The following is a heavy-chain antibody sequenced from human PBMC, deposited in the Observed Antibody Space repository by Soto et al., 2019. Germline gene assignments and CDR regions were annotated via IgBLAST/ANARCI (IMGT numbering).Heavy chain of an antibody. CDR1: GFTFSSYG. D-gene: IGHD5-18*01. V-gene: IGHV3-30*18. Sequence: GGSLRLSCAASGFTFSSYGMHWVRQAPGKGLEWVAVISYDGSNKYYADSVKGRFTISRGNSKNTLYLQMNSLRAEDTAVYYCAKDRPHRGYSYGYCDYWGQGTLVTVSS. J-gene: IGHJ4*02. CDR3: AKDRPHRGYSYGYCDY. CDR2: ISYDGSNK.